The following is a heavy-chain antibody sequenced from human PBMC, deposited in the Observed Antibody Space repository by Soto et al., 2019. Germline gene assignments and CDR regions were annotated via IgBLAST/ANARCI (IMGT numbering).Heavy chain of an antibody. V-gene: IGHV1-46*01. D-gene: IGHD3-22*01. Sequence: SVKVSWKTSGYTFTSYYLYWVRQSPGQVLEWMGIITPSGGRPSYAQKFQGRVTMTRDTSTSTVYMELSSLRSEDTAVYYCARRVFTYYYDSSGSYGGDYFDYWGQGTLVTVSS. CDR2: ITPSGGRP. CDR3: ARRVFTYYYDSSGSYGGDYFDY. J-gene: IGHJ4*02. CDR1: GYTFTSYY.